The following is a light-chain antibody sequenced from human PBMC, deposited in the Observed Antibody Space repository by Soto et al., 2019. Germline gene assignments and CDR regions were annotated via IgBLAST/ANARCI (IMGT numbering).Light chain of an antibody. CDR3: TSHTRANTWV. V-gene: IGLV2-14*01. Sequence: QSALTQPASVSGSPGQSITISCTGSSSDVGGYNRVSWYRQHPGEAPKLIIYEVTHRPSGISHRFSGSKSDNTASLTISDLQAEDDADYYCTSHTRANTWVFGVGTKVTVL. CDR1: SSDVGGYNR. CDR2: EVT. J-gene: IGLJ3*02.